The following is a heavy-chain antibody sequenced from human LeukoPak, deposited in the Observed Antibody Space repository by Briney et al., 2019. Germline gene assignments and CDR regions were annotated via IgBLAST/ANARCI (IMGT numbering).Heavy chain of an antibody. CDR3: ARDPRDYGDYYFDY. D-gene: IGHD4-17*01. CDR1: GFTFSSYA. Sequence: PGGSLRLSCAASGFTFSSYAMHWVRQAPGKGLEWVAVISYDGSNKYYADPVKGRFTISRDNSKNTLYLQMNSLRAEDTAVYYCARDPRDYGDYYFDYWGQGTLVTVSS. CDR2: ISYDGSNK. J-gene: IGHJ4*02. V-gene: IGHV3-30*01.